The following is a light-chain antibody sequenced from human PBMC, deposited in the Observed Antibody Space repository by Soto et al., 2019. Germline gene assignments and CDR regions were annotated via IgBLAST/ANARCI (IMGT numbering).Light chain of an antibody. CDR2: GAS. CDR3: QHANSFPIT. CDR1: QDIRTW. Sequence: DIQMTQSPSSVSASVGDRVTITCRASQDIRTWLAWYQQKPGKAPKILIYGASSLQSAVPSRFSGSGSGTYFTLTISSLQPEDFATSYCQHANSFPITFGQGTRLEIK. V-gene: IGKV1-12*01. J-gene: IGKJ5*01.